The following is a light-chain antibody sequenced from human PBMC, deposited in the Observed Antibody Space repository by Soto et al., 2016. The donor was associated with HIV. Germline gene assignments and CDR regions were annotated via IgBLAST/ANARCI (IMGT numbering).Light chain of an antibody. CDR3: QVWDSSSGHSVI. Sequence: SYVLTQPPSVSVAPGKTASITCGGNNIGSKSVHWYQQKSGQAPALVVHDDGDRPSGIPERFSGSNSGNTATLTISRVEVGDEADYYCQVWDSSSGHSVILGGGTKLTVL. J-gene: IGLJ2*01. V-gene: IGLV3-21*03. CDR1: NIGSKS. CDR2: DDG.